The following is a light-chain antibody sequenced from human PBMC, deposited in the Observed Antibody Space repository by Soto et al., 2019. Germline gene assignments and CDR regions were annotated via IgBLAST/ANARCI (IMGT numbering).Light chain of an antibody. Sequence: QSALTQPASVSGSPGQSVTISCSGTSSDVGGYNYVSWYQQHPGKAPKLLIYEVSNRPSGVSNRFSGSKSANTASLTISGLQPEDEAEYYCSSYTTTSTPYVFGAGTQLTVL. CDR1: SSDVGGYNY. J-gene: IGLJ7*01. CDR3: SSYTTTSTPYV. CDR2: EVS. V-gene: IGLV2-14*01.